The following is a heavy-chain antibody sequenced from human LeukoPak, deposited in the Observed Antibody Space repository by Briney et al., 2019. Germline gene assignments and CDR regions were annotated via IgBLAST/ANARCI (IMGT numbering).Heavy chain of an antibody. CDR1: GGSISTYY. D-gene: IGHD6-19*01. CDR2: IYSSGST. J-gene: IGHJ6*02. CDR3: ARLVAVAGEFYYYYGMDV. V-gene: IGHV4-59*08. Sequence: SETLSLTCTVSGGSISTYYWSWIRQPPGKGLEWIGYIYSSGSTNYNPSLKSRVTISVDTSKKQFSLRLSSVTAADTAVYYCARLVAVAGEFYYYYGMDVWGPGTTVTVSS.